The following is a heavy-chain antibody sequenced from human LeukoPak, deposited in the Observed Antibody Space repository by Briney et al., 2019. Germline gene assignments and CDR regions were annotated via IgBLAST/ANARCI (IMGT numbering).Heavy chain of an antibody. D-gene: IGHD4-11*01. J-gene: IGHJ3*02. CDR1: GFTFDDYA. CDR3: ARLVTSDAFDI. Sequence: GGSLRLSCAASGFTFDDYAMHWVRQAPGKGLEWVSGISWNSGSIGYADSVKGRFTISRDNAKNSLYLQMNSLRAEDMALYYCARLVTSDAFDIWGQGTMVTVSS. V-gene: IGHV3-9*03. CDR2: ISWNSGSI.